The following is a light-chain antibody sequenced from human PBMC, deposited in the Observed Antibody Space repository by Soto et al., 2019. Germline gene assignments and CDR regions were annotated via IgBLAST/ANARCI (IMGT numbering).Light chain of an antibody. V-gene: IGKV3-20*01. CDR1: QSVSSH. J-gene: IGKJ4*01. Sequence: EIVLTQSPGTLSLSPGERATLSCRASQSVSSHLAWYQQRPGQAPRLLIYGASSRATGIPGRFSGSGSGTDFTLTISRLEPEDFALYYCQQYGNSPPLTFGGGTKVDIK. CDR3: QQYGNSPPLT. CDR2: GAS.